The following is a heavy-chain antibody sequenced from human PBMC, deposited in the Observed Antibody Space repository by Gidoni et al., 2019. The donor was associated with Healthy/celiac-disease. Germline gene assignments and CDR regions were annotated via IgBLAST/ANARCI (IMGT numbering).Heavy chain of an antibody. CDR1: GSTFGDYA. J-gene: IGHJ3*02. D-gene: IGHD3-3*01. CDR3: TRASNVDFWSGPYAFDI. CDR2: IRSKAYGGTT. Sequence: EVQLVESGGGLVQPGRSLRLSCTASGSTFGDYAMSWFRQAPGKGLEWVGFIRSKAYGGTTEYAASVKGRFTISRDDSKSIAYLQMNSLKTEDTAVYYCTRASNVDFWSGPYAFDIWGQGTMVTVSS. V-gene: IGHV3-49*03.